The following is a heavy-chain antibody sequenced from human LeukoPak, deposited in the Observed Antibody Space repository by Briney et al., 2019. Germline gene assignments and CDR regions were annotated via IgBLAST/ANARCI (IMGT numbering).Heavy chain of an antibody. CDR3: ASYGGNEGAAPDY. J-gene: IGHJ4*02. Sequence: SETLSLTCTVSGGSISSSSYYWGWIRQPPGKGLEWIGSIYYSGSTYYNPSLKSRVTISVDTSKNQFSLKLSSVTAADTAVYYCASYGGNEGAAPDYWGQGTLVTVSS. CDR1: GGSISSSSYY. D-gene: IGHD4-23*01. V-gene: IGHV4-39*01. CDR2: IYYSGST.